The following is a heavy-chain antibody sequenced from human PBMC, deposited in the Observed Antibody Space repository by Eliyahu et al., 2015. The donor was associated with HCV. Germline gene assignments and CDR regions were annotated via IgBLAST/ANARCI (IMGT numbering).Heavy chain of an antibody. D-gene: IGHD3-16*02. CDR1: GGSFSGYY. CDR2: INHSGST. V-gene: IGHV4-34*02. Sequence: QVQLQQWGAGLLKPSETLSLTCVVYGGSFSGYYWAWIRQPPGKGLEWIGEINHSGSTNYNPSLKSRVAISVDASKNQFSLKLNSVTAADTAVYYCGRSPSFRRFDYWGQGTQVTVSS. CDR3: GRSPSFRRFDY. J-gene: IGHJ4*02.